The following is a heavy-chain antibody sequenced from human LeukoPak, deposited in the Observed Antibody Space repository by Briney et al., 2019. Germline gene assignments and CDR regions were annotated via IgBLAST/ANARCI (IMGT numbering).Heavy chain of an antibody. D-gene: IGHD3-16*01. J-gene: IGHJ4*02. CDR2: ISSSSSYI. V-gene: IGHV3-21*01. CDR1: GFTFSSYS. CDR3: AKDMGDCLDY. Sequence: GGSLRLSCAASGFTFSSYSMNWVRQAPGKGLEWVSSISSSSSYIYYADSVKGRFTISRDNSKNTLYLQMNSLRAEDTAVYYCAKDMGDCLDYWGQGTLVTVSS.